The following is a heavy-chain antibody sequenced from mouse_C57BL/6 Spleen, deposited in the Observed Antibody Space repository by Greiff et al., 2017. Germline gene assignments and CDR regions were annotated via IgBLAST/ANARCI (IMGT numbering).Heavy chain of an antibody. Sequence: QVQLKESGAELVRPGASVTLSCKASGYTFTDYEMHWVKQTPVHGLEWIGAIDPETGGTAYNQKFKGKAILTADKSSSTAYMELRSLTSEDSAVXYCTRGQLRLPAWFAYWGQGTLVTVSA. J-gene: IGHJ3*01. D-gene: IGHD3-2*02. CDR2: IDPETGGT. CDR1: GYTFTDYE. CDR3: TRGQLRLPAWFAY. V-gene: IGHV1-15*01.